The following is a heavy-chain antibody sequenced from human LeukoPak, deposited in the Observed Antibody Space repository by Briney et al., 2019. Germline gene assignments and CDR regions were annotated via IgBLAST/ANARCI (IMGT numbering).Heavy chain of an antibody. CDR2: IIPIFGTA. V-gene: IGHV1-69*05. CDR1: GGTFSSYA. Sequence: SVKVSCKASGGTFSSYAISWVRQAPGQGLEWMGGIIPIFGTANYAQKFQGRVTITTDESTSTAYMELSNLRSEDTAVYYCARVQPSVYYDILTGPTPGGYFDYWGQGTLVTVSS. D-gene: IGHD3-9*01. J-gene: IGHJ4*02. CDR3: ARVQPSVYYDILTGPTPGGYFDY.